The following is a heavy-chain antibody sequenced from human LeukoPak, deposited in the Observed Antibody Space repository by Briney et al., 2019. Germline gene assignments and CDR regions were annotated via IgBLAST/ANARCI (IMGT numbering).Heavy chain of an antibody. CDR2: ISHSGSTK. CDR1: GFTFSEYS. D-gene: IGHD5-18*01. V-gene: IGHV3-11*04. CDR3: VRGFTSMFTYYYYMDV. J-gene: IGHJ6*03. Sequence: GGSLTLSCVASGFTFSEYSMNWVRQAPGKGLEWLSFISHSGSTKYYADSVKGRFTISRDNARNSLDLQMNSLRAEDTAVYFCVRGFTSMFTYYYYMDVWGKGTTVTVSS.